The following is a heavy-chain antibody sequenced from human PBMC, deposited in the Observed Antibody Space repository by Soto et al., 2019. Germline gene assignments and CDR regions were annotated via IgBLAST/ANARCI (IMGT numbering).Heavy chain of an antibody. J-gene: IGHJ4*02. CDR1: GATFSISV. D-gene: IGHD3-3*01. Sequence: QVQLVQSGAELKKPGSSVKVSCRASGATFSISVFNWVRQAPGQGLEWMGGIISMFGTPNYSQKFQGRVTISADESTSTGYMELNNLRSDDTAIYYCARDLVGGCEPGDYWGQGAQFTVSS. CDR3: ARDLVGGCEPGDY. CDR2: IISMFGTP. V-gene: IGHV1-69*12.